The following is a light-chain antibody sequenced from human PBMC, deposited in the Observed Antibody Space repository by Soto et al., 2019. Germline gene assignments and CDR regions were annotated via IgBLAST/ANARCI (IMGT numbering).Light chain of an antibody. V-gene: IGKV3-11*01. CDR2: DAS. Sequence: ETVLTQSPATLSLSPGERATLSCRASQSVGTYLAWYQQKPGQAPRLLIYDASNRATGIPARFTGSGSGTDFTLTISSLQTEDFVVYYGQQRSDWTLSFGGGTKVDIK. CDR1: QSVGTY. CDR3: QQRSDWTLS. J-gene: IGKJ4*01.